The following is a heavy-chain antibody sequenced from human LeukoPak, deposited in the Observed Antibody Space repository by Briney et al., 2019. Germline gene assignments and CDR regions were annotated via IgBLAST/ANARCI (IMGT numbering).Heavy chain of an antibody. D-gene: IGHD5-18*01. CDR2: INHSGST. CDR1: GGSFSGYC. V-gene: IGHV4-34*01. J-gene: IGHJ4*02. CDR3: ARESRSYSYGYVQGAFSFRIDY. Sequence: SETLSLTCAVYGGSFSGYCWSWIRQPPGKGLEWIGEINHSGSTNYNPSLKSRVTISVDTSKNQFSLKLSSVTAADTAVYYCARESRSYSYGYVQGAFSFRIDYWGQGTLVTVSS.